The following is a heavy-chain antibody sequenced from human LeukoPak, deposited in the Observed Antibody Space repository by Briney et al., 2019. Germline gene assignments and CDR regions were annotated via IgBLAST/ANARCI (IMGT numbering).Heavy chain of an antibody. V-gene: IGHV4-34*01. CDR2: INHSGST. CDR3: AREIRLSIDY. CDR1: GGSFSGYY. J-gene: IGHJ4*02. Sequence: PSETLSLTCAVYGGSFSGYYWSWIRQPPGKGLEWIGEINHSGSTNYNPSLKSRVTISVDTSKNQFSLKLSSVTVADTAVYYCAREIRLSIDYWGQGTLVTVSS.